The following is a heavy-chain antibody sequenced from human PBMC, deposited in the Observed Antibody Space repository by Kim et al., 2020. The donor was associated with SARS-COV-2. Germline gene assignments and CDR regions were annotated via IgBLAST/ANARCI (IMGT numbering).Heavy chain of an antibody. CDR3: ARPRWAGEWDY. D-gene: IGHD3-10*01. CDR2: SP. Sequence: SPYSHPSLKSRVTISVDTSKNQFSLKLSSVTAADTAVYYCARPRWAGEWDYWGQGTLVTVSS. V-gene: IGHV4-39*01. J-gene: IGHJ4*02.